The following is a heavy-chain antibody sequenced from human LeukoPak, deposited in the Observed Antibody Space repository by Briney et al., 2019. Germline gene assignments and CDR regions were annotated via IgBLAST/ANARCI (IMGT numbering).Heavy chain of an antibody. D-gene: IGHD5-24*01. Sequence: GRSLRLSCAASGFTFSTYSMHWVRQAPGKGLERVAIISYDGSKKYYADSVKGRFTISRDNSKKTLFLQMNSLRADDTAVYYCAMKAVPRPRLHDAFDFWGQGTVVSVSS. CDR1: GFTFSTYS. CDR3: AMKAVPRPRLHDAFDF. J-gene: IGHJ3*01. CDR2: ISYDGSKK. V-gene: IGHV3-30*04.